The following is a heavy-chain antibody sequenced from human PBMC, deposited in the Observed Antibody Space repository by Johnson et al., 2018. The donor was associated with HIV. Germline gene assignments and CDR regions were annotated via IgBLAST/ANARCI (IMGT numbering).Heavy chain of an antibody. CDR3: AKDDSPSGAFDI. CDR2: IYSGGST. J-gene: IGHJ3*02. Sequence: QVQLVESGGGVVQPGRSLRLSCAASGFRFSTYALHWVRQAPGKGLDWVSVIYSGGSTYYADSVKGRFTISRDNSKNTLYVQMNSLRVEDTAVYYCAKDDSPSGAFDIWGQGTMVIVSS. CDR1: GFRFSTYA. D-gene: IGHD3-10*01. V-gene: IGHV3-NL1*01.